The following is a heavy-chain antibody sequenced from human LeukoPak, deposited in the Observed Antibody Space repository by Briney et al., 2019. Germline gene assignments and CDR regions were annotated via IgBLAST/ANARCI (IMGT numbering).Heavy chain of an antibody. CDR2: MHHSGST. CDR3: AKDHLEMITFGGVLATGPDY. J-gene: IGHJ4*02. D-gene: IGHD3-16*02. CDR1: GGSIRSYY. V-gene: IGHV4-59*12. Sequence: SETLSLTCTVSGGSIRSYYWSWIRQPPGKGLEWIGYMHHSGSTKHNPYLKSRVTISVDTSKSQFSLKLSSVTAAGTAVYYCAKDHLEMITFGGVLATGPDYWGQGTLVTVSS.